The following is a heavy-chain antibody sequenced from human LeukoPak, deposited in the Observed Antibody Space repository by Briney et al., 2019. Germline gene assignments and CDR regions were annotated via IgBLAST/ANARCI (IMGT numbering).Heavy chain of an antibody. V-gene: IGHV4-59*08. J-gene: IGHJ4*02. CDR2: IYYGGST. CDR3: ARGSKYGSGSFTEYYFDY. Sequence: SETLSLTCTVSGGSISSYYWSWIRQPPGKGLEWIGYIYYGGSTNYNPSLKSRVTISVDTSKNQFSLKLSSVTAADTAVYYCARGSKYGSGSFTEYYFDYWGQGTLVTVSS. D-gene: IGHD3-10*01. CDR1: GGSISSYY.